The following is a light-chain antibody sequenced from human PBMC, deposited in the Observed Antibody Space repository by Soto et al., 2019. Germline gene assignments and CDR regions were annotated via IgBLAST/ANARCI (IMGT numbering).Light chain of an antibody. Sequence: EIVLTQSPATLSLSPGERATLSCRASQSVSSNLAWYQQKPGQAPRLLIYGASTRATGIPARFSGSGSGTEFTLTISSLEPEDFAVYYCQQRSNWLTFGGGSKVDIK. CDR2: GAS. V-gene: IGKV3-11*01. J-gene: IGKJ4*01. CDR1: QSVSSN. CDR3: QQRSNWLT.